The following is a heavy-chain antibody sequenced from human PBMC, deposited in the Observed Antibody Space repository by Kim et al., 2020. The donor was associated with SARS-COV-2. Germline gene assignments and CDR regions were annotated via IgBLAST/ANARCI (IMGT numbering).Heavy chain of an antibody. J-gene: IGHJ4*02. Sequence: NTTPSLRSRVPISVDTSKNQFSLTLSSMTAADTAVYYCAGTARGANFDYWGRGALVTVSS. D-gene: IGHD1-26*01. CDR3: AGTARGANFDY. V-gene: IGHV4-4*09.